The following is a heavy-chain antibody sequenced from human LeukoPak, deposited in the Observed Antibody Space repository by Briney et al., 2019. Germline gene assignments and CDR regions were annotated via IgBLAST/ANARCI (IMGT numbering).Heavy chain of an antibody. CDR2: RSGSCGST. J-gene: IGHJ5*01. CDR3: ANDHESRFGESIVPLFAS. D-gene: IGHD3-10*01. CDR1: GCTVSSYG. Sequence: PGGSLRLSCAASGCTVSSYGMSWVRQAPGKGLELVSARSGSCGSTYYADSVKGRCTISRDNSKNTLYLQMNSLRAENTAVSYCANDHESRFGESIVPLFASWGQGTLVTVSS. V-gene: IGHV3-23*01.